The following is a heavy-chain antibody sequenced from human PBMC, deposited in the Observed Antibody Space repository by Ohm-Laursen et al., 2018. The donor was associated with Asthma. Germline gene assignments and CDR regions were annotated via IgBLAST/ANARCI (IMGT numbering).Heavy chain of an antibody. CDR2: VYGDGSNT. Sequence: SLRLSCAASGFTFSTYWMHWVRQAPGKGLVWVSRVYGDGSNTIYADSVKGRLTISRDNAKNTLYLQMNSLRAEDTAVYYCTRGGHYGSYFDYWGQGTLVTVSS. CDR3: TRGGHYGSYFDY. CDR1: GFTFSTYW. V-gene: IGHV3-74*01. J-gene: IGHJ4*02. D-gene: IGHD4-17*01.